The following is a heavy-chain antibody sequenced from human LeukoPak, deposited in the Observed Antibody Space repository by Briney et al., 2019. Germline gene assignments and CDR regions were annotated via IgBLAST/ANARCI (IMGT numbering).Heavy chain of an antibody. CDR2: IKRDGNEK. D-gene: IGHD3-10*01. CDR3: AKEGAYPIITYDS. Sequence: GGSLRLSCAASGFTFSSYWMNWVREAPGKGLEWVANIKRDGNEKNYVDSVRGRFSISRDNAKNSLYLQMDSLRAEDTAVYYCAKEGAYPIITYDSWGQGALVTVSS. J-gene: IGHJ5*01. V-gene: IGHV3-7*01. CDR1: GFTFSSYW.